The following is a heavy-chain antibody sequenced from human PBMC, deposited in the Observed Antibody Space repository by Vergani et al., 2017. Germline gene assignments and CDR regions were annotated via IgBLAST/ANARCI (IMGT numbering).Heavy chain of an antibody. CDR2: IDEYGNRA. Sequence: EVQLVESGGGSVQSGGSLRLSCVASGFNFNTYWMHWVRQVPGKGLMWVARIDEYGNRATYGDFETGRFTISRDNAKNTVFLQMNNLRADDAGVYYCVRTECFTRIACNTRFDPWGQGALVTVSS. CDR3: VRTECFTRIACNTRFDP. CDR1: GFNFNTYW. J-gene: IGHJ5*02. D-gene: IGHD2-8*01. V-gene: IGHV3-74*03.